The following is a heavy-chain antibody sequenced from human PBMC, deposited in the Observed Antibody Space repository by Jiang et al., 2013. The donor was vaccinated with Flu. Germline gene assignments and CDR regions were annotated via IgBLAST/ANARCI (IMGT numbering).Heavy chain of an antibody. J-gene: IGHJ4*02. CDR3: AGRRGAVAGTDY. Sequence: SGSGLVKPSETLSLSCTVSGGSLSSVTYYWGWIRQPPGKGLEWIGSLYYSGNTYYNPSLKSRVTISVDTSKNQFSLKLTSVTAADTAIYYCAGRRGAVAGTDYWGQGTLVTVSS. CDR1: GGSLSSVTYY. V-gene: IGHV4-39*01. CDR2: LYYSGNT. D-gene: IGHD6-19*01.